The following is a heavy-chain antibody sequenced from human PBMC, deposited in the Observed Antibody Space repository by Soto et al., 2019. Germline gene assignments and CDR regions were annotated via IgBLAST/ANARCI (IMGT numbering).Heavy chain of an antibody. D-gene: IGHD5-18*01. V-gene: IGHV1-18*04. J-gene: IGHJ4*02. CDR2: ISAYNGNT. CDR3: ARGPVDTAMVIHFDY. Sequence: AASVKVSCKASGYTFTSYGISWVRQAPGQGLEWMGWISAYNGNTNYAQKLQGRVTMTTDTSTSTAYMELRSLRSDDTAVYYCARGPVDTAMVIHFDYWGQGTLVTVSS. CDR1: GYTFTSYG.